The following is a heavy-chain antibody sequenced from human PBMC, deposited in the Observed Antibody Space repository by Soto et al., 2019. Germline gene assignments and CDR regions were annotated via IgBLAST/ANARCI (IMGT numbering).Heavy chain of an antibody. V-gene: IGHV3-23*01. CDR1: GFTISSYA. D-gene: IGHD3-10*01. J-gene: IGHJ3*02. CDR3: AKKYYYGSGSYFDAFDI. Sequence: EVQLLESGGGLVQPGGSVRLSCAASGFTISSYAMSWVRQAPGKGLVWVSGISGSGGSTYYADSVKGRFTISRDNSKNTLYLQMNSLRAEDTTVYYCAKKYYYGSGSYFDAFDIWGQGTMVTVSS. CDR2: ISGSGGST.